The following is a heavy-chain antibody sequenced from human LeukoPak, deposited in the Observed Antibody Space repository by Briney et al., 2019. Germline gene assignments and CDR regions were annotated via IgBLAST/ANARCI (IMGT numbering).Heavy chain of an antibody. CDR1: GFTFSSHW. Sequence: QTGGSLRLSCAASGFTFSSHWMHWVRHAPGKGLVWVSRINSDGSSTNYADSVKGRFTISRDNAKNTLYLQMNSLRAEDTAVYYCARDTLSGSYYVDYWGQGTLVTVSS. CDR3: ARDTLSGSYYVDY. D-gene: IGHD1-26*01. CDR2: INSDGSST. J-gene: IGHJ4*02. V-gene: IGHV3-74*01.